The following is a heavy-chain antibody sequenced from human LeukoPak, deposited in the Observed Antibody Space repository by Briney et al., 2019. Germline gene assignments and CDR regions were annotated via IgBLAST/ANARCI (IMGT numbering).Heavy chain of an antibody. J-gene: IGHJ4*02. CDR1: GASIRTYF. D-gene: IGHD3-10*02. CDR3: ARAMFPTYFDY. V-gene: IGHV4-4*07. Sequence: SETLSLTCTVSGASIRTYFWSWIRQPAGKGLEWIGRLYSGGNTDYNPSLKSRVTISVDRSKNQFSLKLSSVTAADTAVYYCARAMFPTYFDYWGQGSLVTVSS. CDR2: LYSGGNT.